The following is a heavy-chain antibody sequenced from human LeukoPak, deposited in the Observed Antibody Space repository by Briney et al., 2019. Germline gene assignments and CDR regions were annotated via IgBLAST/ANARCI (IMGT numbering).Heavy chain of an antibody. D-gene: IGHD6-6*01. CDR1: GFTFTNYV. J-gene: IGHJ4*02. CDR2: ISVSGADT. V-gene: IGHV3-23*01. Sequence: GGSLRLSCAASGFTFTNYVMTWVRQAPGKGLEWLSGISVSGADTYYADSVKGRFTISRDNSKNTVSLRLNSLRAEDSAIYYCASRKEYSTSSVFYWGQGTLVTVSS. CDR3: ASRKEYSTSSVFY.